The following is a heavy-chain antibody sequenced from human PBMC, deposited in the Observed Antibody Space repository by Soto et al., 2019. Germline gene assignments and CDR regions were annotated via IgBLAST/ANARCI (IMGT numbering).Heavy chain of an antibody. Sequence: GGSLRLSCAASGFTFSSYGMHWVRQAPGKGLEWVAVISYDGSNKYYADSVKGRFTISRDNSKNTLYLQMNSLRAEDTAVYYCAKEGEWFKYYYYMDVWGKGTTVTVSS. D-gene: IGHD3-3*01. CDR2: ISYDGSNK. CDR3: AKEGEWFKYYYYMDV. CDR1: GFTFSSYG. J-gene: IGHJ6*03. V-gene: IGHV3-30*18.